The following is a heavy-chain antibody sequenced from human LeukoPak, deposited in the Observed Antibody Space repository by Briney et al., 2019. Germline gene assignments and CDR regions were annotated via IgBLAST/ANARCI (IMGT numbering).Heavy chain of an antibody. Sequence: ASVKVSCKASGYTFTGYYMYWVRQAPGQGLEWMGWINPNSGGTNYAQKFQGRVTMTRDTSISTVYMELSRLRSDDTALYYCAKGLLMGNYYYGMDVWGQGTTVTVSS. CDR2: INPNSGGT. D-gene: IGHD1-26*01. V-gene: IGHV1-2*02. J-gene: IGHJ6*02. CDR3: AKGLLMGNYYYGMDV. CDR1: GYTFTGYY.